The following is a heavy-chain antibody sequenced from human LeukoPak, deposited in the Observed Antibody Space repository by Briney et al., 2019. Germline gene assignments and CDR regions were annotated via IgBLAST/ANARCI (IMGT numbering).Heavy chain of an antibody. V-gene: IGHV4-59*05. J-gene: IGHJ4*02. Sequence: SETLSLTCTVSGASINSHYWSWIRQPPGRELEWIASINYGGTTYYNPSLRSRVTISVDTSKNQFSLRLSSVTAADTAVYLCARYVVSGSGRFYFDYWGQGSLVTVSS. CDR1: GASINSHY. CDR2: INYGGTT. D-gene: IGHD3-10*01. CDR3: ARYVVSGSGRFYFDY.